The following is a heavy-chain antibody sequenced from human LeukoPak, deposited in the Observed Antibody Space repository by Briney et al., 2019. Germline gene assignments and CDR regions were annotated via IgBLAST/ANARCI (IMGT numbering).Heavy chain of an antibody. D-gene: IGHD2-2*01. J-gene: IGHJ4*02. V-gene: IGHV1-24*01. CDR2: FDPEDGET. CDR3: ATAVVVVPALDY. Sequence: ASVKVSCKVSGYTLTELSMHWVRQAPGKGLEWMGGFDPEDGETIYAQKFQGRVTMTEDTSTDTAYMELSSLRSEDTAVNYCATAVVVVPALDYWGQGTLVTVSS. CDR1: GYTLTELS.